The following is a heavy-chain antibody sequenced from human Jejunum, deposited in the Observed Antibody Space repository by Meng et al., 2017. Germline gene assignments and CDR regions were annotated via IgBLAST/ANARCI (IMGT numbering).Heavy chain of an antibody. V-gene: IGHV3-53*01. CDR1: GFTVSNNY. D-gene: IGHD3-10*01. CDR2: ISGSGFST. CDR3: AKDFNDAGRAYYYYAMDV. Sequence: GESLKISCAASGFTVSNNYMSWVRQAPGKGLEWVSVISGSGFSTYYADSVKGRFSISRDVSNNMVFLQMNSLRAEDAAVYYCAKDFNDAGRAYYYYAMDVWGQGTTVTVSS. J-gene: IGHJ6*02.